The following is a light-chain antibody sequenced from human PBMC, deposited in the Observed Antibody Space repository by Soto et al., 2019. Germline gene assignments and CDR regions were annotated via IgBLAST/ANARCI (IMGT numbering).Light chain of an antibody. CDR3: QQTNTFPPT. CDR2: AAS. V-gene: IGKV1D-12*01. Sequence: DVQMTQSPSSVSASVGDRVTITCRASEGIATWLAWYQQKPGQAPKFLIYAASTLQSGVPSRFSGSGIGTDFTLTISSLQPEDFATHYCQQTNTFPPTFGGGTKVDIK. J-gene: IGKJ4*01. CDR1: EGIATW.